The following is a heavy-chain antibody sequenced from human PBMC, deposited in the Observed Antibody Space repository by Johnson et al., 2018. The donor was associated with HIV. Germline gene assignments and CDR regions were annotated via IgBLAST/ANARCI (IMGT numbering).Heavy chain of an antibody. CDR3: AKDWLWYSISPDAFDI. D-gene: IGHD6-6*01. Sequence: VQLVESGGGLVQPGGSLRLSCAASGFAFSSYWMNWVRQAPGKGLVWVARINSDGSSISYADSVKGRFTISRDNAKNTLYLQMDSRRAEDTAVYYCAKDWLWYSISPDAFDIWGQETMVTFSS. CDR1: GFAFSSYW. CDR2: INSDGSSI. V-gene: IGHV3-74*01. J-gene: IGHJ3*02.